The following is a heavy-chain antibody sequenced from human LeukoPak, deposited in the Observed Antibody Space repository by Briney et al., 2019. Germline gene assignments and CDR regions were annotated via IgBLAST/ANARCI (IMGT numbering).Heavy chain of an antibody. V-gene: IGHV4-34*01. CDR1: GGSISSYY. J-gene: IGHJ4*02. CDR2: INHSGST. Sequence: SETLSLTCTVSGGSISSYYWSWIRQPPGKGLEWIGEINHSGSTNYNPSLKSRVTISVDTSKNQFSLKLSSVTAADTAVYYCARGRITLYCSGGSCYSERGPYYFDYWGQGTLVTVSS. D-gene: IGHD2-15*01. CDR3: ARGRITLYCSGGSCYSERGPYYFDY.